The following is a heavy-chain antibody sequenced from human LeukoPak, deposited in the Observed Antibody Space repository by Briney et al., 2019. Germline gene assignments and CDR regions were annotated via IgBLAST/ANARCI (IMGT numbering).Heavy chain of an antibody. CDR1: GYTFTGYY. V-gene: IGHV1-2*02. CDR2: INPNSGGT. D-gene: IGHD6-13*01. Sequence: ASVKFSCKGSGYTFTGYYMHWGRQAPGQGLEWMGWINPNSGGTNNAQKFQGRVTMTRDTSISTAYMELSSLRSDDTAVYYCARGSSSAVDDFDSWGQGTPVTVSS. J-gene: IGHJ4*02. CDR3: ARGSSSAVDDFDS.